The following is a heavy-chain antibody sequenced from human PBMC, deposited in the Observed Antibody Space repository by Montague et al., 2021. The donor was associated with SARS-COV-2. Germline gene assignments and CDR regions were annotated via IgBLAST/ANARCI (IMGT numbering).Heavy chain of an antibody. CDR1: GFTFDDYA. V-gene: IGHV3-9*01. Sequence: SLRLSCAASGFTFDDYAMHWVRQVPGKGLEWVSGISWNSGAINYXDSVKGRFTISRDNAKRSLYLQMNGLRPEDTALYYCAKGPHDFYYDSSGPSDWGHGTLVTVSS. CDR2: ISWNSGAI. J-gene: IGHJ4*01. CDR3: AKGPHDFYYDSSGPSD. D-gene: IGHD3-22*01.